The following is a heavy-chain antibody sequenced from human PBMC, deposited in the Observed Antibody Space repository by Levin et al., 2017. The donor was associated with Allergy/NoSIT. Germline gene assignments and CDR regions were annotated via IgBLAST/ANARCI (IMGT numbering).Heavy chain of an antibody. CDR3: AKDKTGASYSSGVDY. CDR1: GFTFDDYT. J-gene: IGHJ4*02. D-gene: IGHD6-19*01. V-gene: IGHV3-43*01. CDR2: ISWDGGST. Sequence: GGSLRLSCAASGFTFDDYTMHWVRQAPGKGLEWVSLISWDGGSTYYADSVKGRFTISRDNSKNSLYLQMNSLRTEDTALYYCAKDKTGASYSSGVDYWGQGTLVTVSS.